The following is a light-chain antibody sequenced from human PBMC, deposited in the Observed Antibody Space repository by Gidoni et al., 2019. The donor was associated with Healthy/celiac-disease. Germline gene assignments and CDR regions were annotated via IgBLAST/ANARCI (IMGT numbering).Light chain of an antibody. CDR3: QSADSSGTYVV. CDR2: TDS. V-gene: IGLV3-25*03. CDR1: ALPKQY. Sequence: SYELTQPPSVSVSPGQTARITCSGDALPKQYAYWYQKKPGQAPVLVIYTDSERPSGIPERFSGSSSGTTVTLTISGVQAEDEADYYCQSADSSGTYVVFGGGTKLTVL. J-gene: IGLJ2*01.